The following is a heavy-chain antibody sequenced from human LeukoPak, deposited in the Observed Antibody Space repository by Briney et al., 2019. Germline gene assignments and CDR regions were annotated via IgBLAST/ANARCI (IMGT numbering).Heavy chain of an antibody. J-gene: IGHJ6*03. CDR1: GFTFSSYS. Sequence: GGSLRLSXAASGFTFSSYSMNWVRQAPGKGLEWVSSISSSSSYIYYADSVKGRFTISRDNAKNSLYLQMNSLRAEDTAVYYCARRTRSSTPLGSYYYMDVWGKGTTVTVSS. D-gene: IGHD2-2*01. CDR3: ARRTRSSTPLGSYYYMDV. V-gene: IGHV3-21*01. CDR2: ISSSSSYI.